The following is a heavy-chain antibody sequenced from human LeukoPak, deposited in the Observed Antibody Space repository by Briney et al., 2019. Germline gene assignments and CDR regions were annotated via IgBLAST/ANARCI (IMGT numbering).Heavy chain of an antibody. CDR3: ASSPGDY. V-gene: IGHV4-34*01. CDR1: GGSLSGYY. Sequence: SETLSLTCAVYGGSLSGYYWSWIRQPPGKGLEWIGEINHSGSTNYNPSLKSRVTISVDTSKNQFSLKLSSVTAADTAVYYCASSPGDYWGQGTLVTVSS. CDR2: INHSGST. J-gene: IGHJ4*02.